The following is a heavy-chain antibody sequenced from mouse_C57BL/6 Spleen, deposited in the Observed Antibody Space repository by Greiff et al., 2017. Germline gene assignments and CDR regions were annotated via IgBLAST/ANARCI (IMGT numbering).Heavy chain of an antibody. V-gene: IGHV1-61*01. J-gene: IGHJ3*01. CDR1: GYTFTSYW. CDR3: ARESWSTWFAY. Sequence: QVQLQQPGAELVRPGSSVKLSCKASGYTFTSYWMDWVKQRPGQGLEWIGNIYPSDSETHYNQKFKDKATLTVDKSSSTAYMQLSSLTSEDSAVYYCARESWSTWFAYWGQGTLVTVSA. CDR2: IYPSDSET.